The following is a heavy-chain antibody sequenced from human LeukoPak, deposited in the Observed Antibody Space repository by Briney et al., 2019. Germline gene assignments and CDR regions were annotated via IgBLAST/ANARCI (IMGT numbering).Heavy chain of an antibody. CDR2: IYYSGST. D-gene: IGHD6-19*01. CDR1: GGSISSYY. Sequence: SETLSVTCTVSGGSISSYYWSWIRQPPGKGLEWIGYIYYSGSTNYNPSLKSRVTISVDTSKNQFSLKLSSVTAADTAVYYCARGPYSSGWYLSNYYYYGMDVWGRGTTVTVSS. CDR3: ARGPYSSGWYLSNYYYYGMDV. J-gene: IGHJ6*02. V-gene: IGHV4-59*01.